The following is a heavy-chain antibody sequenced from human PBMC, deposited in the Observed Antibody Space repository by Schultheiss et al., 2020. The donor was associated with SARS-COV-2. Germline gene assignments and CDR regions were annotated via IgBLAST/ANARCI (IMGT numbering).Heavy chain of an antibody. CDR1: GYTFTSYD. CDR3: ATVFWWELLGNDY. V-gene: IGHV1-8*01. Sequence: ASVKVSCKASGYTFTSYDINWVRQATGQGLEWMGWMNPNSGNTGYAQKFQGRVTMTEDTSTDTAYMELSSLRSEDTAVYYCATVFWWELLGNDYWGQGTLVTVSS. J-gene: IGHJ4*02. CDR2: MNPNSGNT. D-gene: IGHD1-26*01.